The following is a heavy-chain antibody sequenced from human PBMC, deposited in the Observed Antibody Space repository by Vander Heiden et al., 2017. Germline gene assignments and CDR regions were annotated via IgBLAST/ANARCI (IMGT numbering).Heavy chain of an antibody. CDR3: ARDPQPYGYERQTGWFDP. CDR1: GFTFSSYS. J-gene: IGHJ5*02. D-gene: IGHD5-18*01. Sequence: EVQLVESGGGLVKPGGSLRLSCAASGFTFSSYSMNWFRQAPGKGLEWVSSISSSSSYIYYADSVKGRFTISRDNAKNSLYLQMNSLRAEDTAVYYCARDPQPYGYERQTGWFDPWGQGTLVTVSS. V-gene: IGHV3-21*01. CDR2: ISSSSSYI.